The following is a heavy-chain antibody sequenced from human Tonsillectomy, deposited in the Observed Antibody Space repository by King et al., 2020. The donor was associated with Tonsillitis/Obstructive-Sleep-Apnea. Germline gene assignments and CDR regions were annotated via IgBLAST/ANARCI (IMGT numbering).Heavy chain of an antibody. CDR1: GFTFSSYW. D-gene: IGHD1-1*01. CDR3: ARTTNFFDL. V-gene: IGHV3-74*01. CDR2: INSDGRSK. J-gene: IGHJ2*01. Sequence: VQLVESGGGLVQPGGSLRLSCAASGFTFSSYWMHWVRQAPGKGLVWVSLINSDGRSKNYSVSVKGRFTISRDNAKNTLYLQMNSLRAEDTAVYYCARTTNFFDLWGRGTLVTVSS.